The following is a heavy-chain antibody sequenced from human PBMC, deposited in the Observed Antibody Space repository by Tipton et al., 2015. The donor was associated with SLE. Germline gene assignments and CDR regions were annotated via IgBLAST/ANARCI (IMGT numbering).Heavy chain of an antibody. CDR1: GFTFSDYY. D-gene: IGHD4-11*01. Sequence: SLRLSCAASGFTFSDYYMSWIRQAPGKGLEWVSYISSSGSTIYYADSVKGRFTISRDNAKNSLYLQMNSLRAEDTAVYYCARATVTTSPFDYWGQGTLVTVSS. CDR2: ISSSGSTI. V-gene: IGHV3-11*01. J-gene: IGHJ4*02. CDR3: ARATVTTSPFDY.